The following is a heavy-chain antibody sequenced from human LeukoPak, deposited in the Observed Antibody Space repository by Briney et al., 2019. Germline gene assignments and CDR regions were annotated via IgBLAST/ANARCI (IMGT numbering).Heavy chain of an antibody. D-gene: IGHD5-18*01. Sequence: GGSLRLSCAASGFTFSSYSTNWVRQAPGKGLEWVSSISSSSSYIYYADSVKGRFTISRDNAKNSLYLQMNSLRAEDTGVYYCAREGSGYSYGPIDYWGQGTLVTVSS. J-gene: IGHJ4*02. V-gene: IGHV3-21*01. CDR2: ISSSSSYI. CDR3: AREGSGYSYGPIDY. CDR1: GFTFSSYS.